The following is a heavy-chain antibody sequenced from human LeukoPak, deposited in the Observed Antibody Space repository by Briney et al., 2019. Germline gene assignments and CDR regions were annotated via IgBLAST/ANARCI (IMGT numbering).Heavy chain of an antibody. CDR1: GFTVSSNY. Sequence: AGGSLRLSCAASGFTVSSNYMSWVRQALGKGLEWVSVIYSGGSTYYADSVKGRFTISRDNSKNTLYLQMNSLRAEDTAVYYCASRDYYDSSGYHDAFDIWGQGTMVTVSS. CDR3: ASRDYYDSSGYHDAFDI. V-gene: IGHV3-53*01. J-gene: IGHJ3*02. D-gene: IGHD3-22*01. CDR2: IYSGGST.